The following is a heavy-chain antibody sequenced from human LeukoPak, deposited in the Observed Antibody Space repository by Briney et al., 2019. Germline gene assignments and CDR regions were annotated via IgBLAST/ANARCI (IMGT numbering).Heavy chain of an antibody. CDR2: IIPIFGTA. D-gene: IGHD6-19*01. Sequence: EASVKVSCKASGGTFSSYAISWVRQAPGQGLEWMGGIIPIFGTANYAQKFQGRVTITRDTSASTAYMELSSLRSEDTAVYYCARGSSGWYPPGDYWGQGTLVTASS. CDR3: ARGSSGWYPPGDY. J-gene: IGHJ4*02. V-gene: IGHV1-69*05. CDR1: GGTFSSYA.